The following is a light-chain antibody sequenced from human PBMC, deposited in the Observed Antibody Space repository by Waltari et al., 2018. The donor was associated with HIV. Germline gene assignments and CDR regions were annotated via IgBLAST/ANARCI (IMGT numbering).Light chain of an antibody. Sequence: QSALTQPRSVSGSPGQSVTISCTGTSSDVGSYKYVSWYQLRPGNAPKLIIHDVDKRHSRVPDRFSGSKSGNTASLTISGLQAEDEADYYCCSYTGTYTRYVFGTGAKVTVL. CDR3: CSYTGTYTRYV. CDR1: SSDVGSYKY. CDR2: DVD. J-gene: IGLJ1*01. V-gene: IGLV2-11*01.